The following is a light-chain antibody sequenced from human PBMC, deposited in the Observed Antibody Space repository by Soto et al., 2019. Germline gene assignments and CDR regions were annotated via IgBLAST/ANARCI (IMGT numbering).Light chain of an antibody. V-gene: IGKV1-17*03. J-gene: IGKJ4*01. Sequence: DIQMTQSPSVLSSSVGDIVTITCRASQGVGTYLAWFQQKPGKVPKRLIFAATSLQGGVPTRFRGSGSGTEFTLTISSLQPEDFATYYCLQHKTFLTFGGGTKVDIK. CDR1: QGVGTY. CDR3: LQHKTFLT. CDR2: AAT.